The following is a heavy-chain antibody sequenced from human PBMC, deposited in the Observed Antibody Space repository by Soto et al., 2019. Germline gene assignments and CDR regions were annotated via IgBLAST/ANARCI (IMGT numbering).Heavy chain of an antibody. CDR2: IFHSGDT. Sequence: QVQLQESGPGLVKPSGTLSLTCAVSGDSISNSRWWTWVRQPPGKGLEWIGDIFHSGDTNYNPSLKXXFFISVDKSQNQFSLKVSSVTAADTAVYYCAYSTGWYRHDVWGQGTLVTVSS. V-gene: IGHV4-4*02. CDR1: GDSISNSRW. J-gene: IGHJ3*01. CDR3: AYSTGWYRHDV. D-gene: IGHD6-19*01.